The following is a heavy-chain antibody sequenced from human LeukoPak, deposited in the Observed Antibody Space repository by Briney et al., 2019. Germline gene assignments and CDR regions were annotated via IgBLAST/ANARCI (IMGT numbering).Heavy chain of an antibody. V-gene: IGHV4-34*01. Sequence: ASETLSLTCAVYGGSFSGYYWSWIRQPPGKGLEWIGEINHSGSTNYNPSLKSRVTISVDTSKNQFSLKLSSVTAADTAVYYCARGKVVAGTPGQNSWDSWGQGTLVTVSS. D-gene: IGHD6-19*01. CDR3: ARGKVVAGTPGQNSWDS. CDR2: INHSGST. J-gene: IGHJ4*02. CDR1: GGSFSGYY.